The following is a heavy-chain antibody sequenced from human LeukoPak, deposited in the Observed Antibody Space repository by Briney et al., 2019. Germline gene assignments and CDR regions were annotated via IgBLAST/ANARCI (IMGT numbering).Heavy chain of an antibody. CDR2: IRSKTNNYET. V-gene: IGHV3-73*01. Sequence: GGSLRLSCAASGFTFSSYEMHWVRQASGKGLEWVGRIRSKTNNYETAYAASVKGRFTISRDDSKNTAYLQMNSLKTEDTAVYYCSRHVIGGDYWGQGTLVTVSS. J-gene: IGHJ4*02. CDR3: SRHVIGGDY. CDR1: GFTFSSYE. D-gene: IGHD3-22*01.